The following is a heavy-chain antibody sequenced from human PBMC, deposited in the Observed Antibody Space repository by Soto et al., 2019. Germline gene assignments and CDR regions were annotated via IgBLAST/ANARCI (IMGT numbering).Heavy chain of an antibody. D-gene: IGHD3-16*01. CDR3: ATYRWGSSIDY. Sequence: PGGSLRHSCADSGFAFSSYSMNWVRQAPGKGLEWVSSISSSSSYIYYADSVKGRFTISRDNAKNSLYLQMNSLRAEDTAVYYCATYRWGSSIDYWGQGTLVTVSS. V-gene: IGHV3-21*01. CDR1: GFAFSSYS. CDR2: ISSSSSYI. J-gene: IGHJ4*02.